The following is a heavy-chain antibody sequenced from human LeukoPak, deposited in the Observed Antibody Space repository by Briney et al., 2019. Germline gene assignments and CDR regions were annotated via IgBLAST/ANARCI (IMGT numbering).Heavy chain of an antibody. D-gene: IGHD2-2*01. V-gene: IGHV3-23*01. J-gene: IGHJ4*02. Sequence: PGGSPRLSFAPSGFTFLSDAIGWVRPAPGEGLEWVSAISGSGGSTYYADSVKGRFTISRDNSKNTLYLQMNSLRAEDTAVYYCASRRLVVPAAMDYWGQGTLVTVSS. CDR3: ASRRLVVPAAMDY. CDR2: ISGSGGST. CDR1: GFTFLSDA.